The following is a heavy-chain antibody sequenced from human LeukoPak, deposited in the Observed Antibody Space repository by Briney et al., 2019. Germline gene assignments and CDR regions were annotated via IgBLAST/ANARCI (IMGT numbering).Heavy chain of an antibody. J-gene: IGHJ4*02. V-gene: IGHV3-30-3*01. D-gene: IGHD6-13*01. Sequence: PGGSLRLSCAASGFTFSSYAMHWVRQAPGKGLEWVAVISYDGSNKYYADSVKGRFTISRDNSKNTLYLQMNGLRAEDTAVYYCARVPSTHSSSWYGDYWGQGTLVTVSS. CDR3: ARVPSTHSSSWYGDY. CDR2: ISYDGSNK. CDR1: GFTFSSYA.